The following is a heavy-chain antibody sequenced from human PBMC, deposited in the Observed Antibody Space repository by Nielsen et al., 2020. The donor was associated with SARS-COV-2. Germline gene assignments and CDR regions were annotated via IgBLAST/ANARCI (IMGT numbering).Heavy chain of an antibody. V-gene: IGHV3-7*03. Sequence: GASLKISCAASGFTFSSYWMSWVRQAPGKGLEWVANIKQDGSEKYYVDSVKGRFTISRDNAKNSLYLQMNSLRAEDTAVYYCARAKLERRGDYGMDVWGQGTTVTVS. J-gene: IGHJ6*02. CDR2: IKQDGSEK. CDR1: GFTFSSYW. CDR3: ARAKLERRGDYGMDV. D-gene: IGHD1-1*01.